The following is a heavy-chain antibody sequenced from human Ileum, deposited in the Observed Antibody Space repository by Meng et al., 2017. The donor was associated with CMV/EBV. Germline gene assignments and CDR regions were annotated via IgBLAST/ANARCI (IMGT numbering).Heavy chain of an antibody. CDR3: ARVEGRARAFDI. V-gene: IGHV6-1*01. Sequence: GDSVSSNSAAWNWIRQSPSRGLEWLGRTYYRSKWYNDYAVSVKSRITINPDTSKNQFSLQLNSVTPEDTAVYYCARVEGRARAFDIWGQGTMVTVSS. CDR1: GDSVSSNSAA. J-gene: IGHJ3*02. CDR2: TYYRSKWYN.